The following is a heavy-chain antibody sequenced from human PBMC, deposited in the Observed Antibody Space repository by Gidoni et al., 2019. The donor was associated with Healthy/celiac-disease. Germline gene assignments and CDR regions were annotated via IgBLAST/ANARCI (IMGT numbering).Heavy chain of an antibody. D-gene: IGHD3-16*01. V-gene: IGHV1-69*06. Sequence: QVQLVQAGAEVKKPEHSVQVSCKASGGTLSSDAISWVRQSPGKGLEWMGWIIPIFGTANYAQKFQGRFTVPADKSTSTAYMELSSLRVEDSAGYYFAGGVEMATMLGGAFDIWGQGTMVTVSS. CDR1: GGTLSSDA. J-gene: IGHJ3*02. CDR2: IIPIFGTA. CDR3: AGGVEMATMLGGAFDI.